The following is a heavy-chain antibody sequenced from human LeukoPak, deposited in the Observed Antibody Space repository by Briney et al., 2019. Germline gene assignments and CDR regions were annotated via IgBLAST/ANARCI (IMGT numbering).Heavy chain of an antibody. D-gene: IGHD6-13*01. J-gene: IGHJ5*02. V-gene: IGHV4-39*01. CDR3: ARQRSSSLRSVWFDP. CDR2: IYYSGST. CDR1: GGSISSSSYY. Sequence: SETLSLTCTVSGGSISSSSYYWGWIRQPPGKGLEWIGSIYYSGSTYYNPSLKSRVIISVDTSKNQFSLKLSSETAADTAVYYCARQRSSSLRSVWFDPWGQGTLVTVSS.